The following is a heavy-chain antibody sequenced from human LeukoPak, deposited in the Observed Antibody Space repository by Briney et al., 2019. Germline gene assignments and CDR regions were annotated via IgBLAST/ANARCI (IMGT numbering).Heavy chain of an antibody. Sequence: GWMNPNSGNTGYAQKFQGRVTMTRNTSISTAYMELSSLRSEDTAVYYCARVPNSRYNWFDPWGQGTLVTVSS. V-gene: IGHV1-8*01. CDR3: ARVPNSRYNWFDP. D-gene: IGHD2/OR15-2a*01. J-gene: IGHJ5*02. CDR2: MNPNSGNT.